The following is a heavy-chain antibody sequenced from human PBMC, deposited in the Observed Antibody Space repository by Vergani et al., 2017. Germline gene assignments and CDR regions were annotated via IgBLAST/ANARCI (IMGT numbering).Heavy chain of an antibody. V-gene: IGHV3-9*01. J-gene: IGHJ5*02. D-gene: IGHD6-6*01. CDR3: AKDLGTSSGGGWFDP. CDR2: ISWNSNSI. CDR1: GFTFAGYA. Sequence: EVQLEESGGGLVLPGRSLRLSCVASGFTFAGYAMHWVRQAPGKGLEWVSGISWNSNSIGYADSVKGRFTISRDNAKNSLYLQMNSLRAEDTALYYCAKDLGTSSGGGWFDPWGQGTVVTVSA.